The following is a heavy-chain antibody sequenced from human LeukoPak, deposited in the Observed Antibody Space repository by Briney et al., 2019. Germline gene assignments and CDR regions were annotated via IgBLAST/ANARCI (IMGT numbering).Heavy chain of an antibody. Sequence: SETLSLTCTVSGGSISSYYWGWIRQPPGKGLEWIGSIYYSGSTYYNPSLKSRVTISVDTSKNQFSLKLSSVTAADTAVYYCARHNMDLWFGELLYFDYWGQGTLVTVSS. CDR2: IYYSGST. J-gene: IGHJ4*02. CDR3: ARHNMDLWFGELLYFDY. D-gene: IGHD3-10*01. V-gene: IGHV4-39*01. CDR1: GGSISSYY.